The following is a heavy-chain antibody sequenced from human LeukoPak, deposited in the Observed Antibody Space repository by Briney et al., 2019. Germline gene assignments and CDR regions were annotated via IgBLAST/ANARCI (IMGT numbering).Heavy chain of an antibody. CDR2: IYTSGST. J-gene: IGHJ5*02. D-gene: IGHD3-16*01. CDR1: GGSITNFY. V-gene: IGHV4-4*09. Sequence: SETLSLTCTASGGSITNFYWSWIRQPPGKGLEWIGYIYTSGSTNYNPSLKSRVTISVDTSKNQFSLKLSSVTAADTAVYYCARLVGEGDPRDWFDPWGQGTLVTVSS. CDR3: ARLVGEGDPRDWFDP.